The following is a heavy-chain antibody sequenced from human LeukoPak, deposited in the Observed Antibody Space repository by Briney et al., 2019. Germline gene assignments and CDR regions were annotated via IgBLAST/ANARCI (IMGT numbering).Heavy chain of an antibody. CDR1: GFTFSSYA. J-gene: IGHJ4*02. Sequence: PGGSLRLSCAASGFTFSSYAMNWVRQAPGKGLECFSAISGSGGSTYYAHSVRGGYTISSDNSTNTLYPQVYNLRAEDTAVHYCARDLYGSGDYWGQGTLVTVSS. CDR2: ISGSGGST. CDR3: ARDLYGSGDY. V-gene: IGHV3-23*01. D-gene: IGHD3-10*01.